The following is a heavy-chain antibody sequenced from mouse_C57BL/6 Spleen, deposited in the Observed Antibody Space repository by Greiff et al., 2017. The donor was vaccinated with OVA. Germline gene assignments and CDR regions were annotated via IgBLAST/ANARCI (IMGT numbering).Heavy chain of an antibody. CDR1: GYTFTDYY. CDR3: ARADGYDRYYFYS. CDR2: IYPGSGNT. V-gene: IGHV1-76*01. D-gene: IGHD2-2*01. J-gene: IGHJ2*01. Sequence: QVQLQQSGAELVRPGASVKLSCKASGYTFTDYYINWVKQRPGQGLEWIARIYPGSGNTYYNEKFKGKATLTAEKSSSTAYMQLSSLTSEDSAVYFCARADGYDRYYFYSWGQGTTLTVSS.